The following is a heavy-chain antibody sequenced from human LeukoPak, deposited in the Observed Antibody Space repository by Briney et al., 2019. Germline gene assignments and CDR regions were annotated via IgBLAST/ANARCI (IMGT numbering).Heavy chain of an antibody. Sequence: SETLSLTCTVSGGSISTSGYYWGWIRQLPGKGLEYFASIDSSGTAYYNPSLKSRVTISVDTSKNQFSLKLSSVTAADTAVYYCARGLRLGELPRHQTPDAFDIWGQGTMVTVSS. D-gene: IGHD3-16*01. CDR2: IDSSGTA. CDR3: ARGLRLGELPRHQTPDAFDI. CDR1: GGSISTSGYY. J-gene: IGHJ3*02. V-gene: IGHV4-39*07.